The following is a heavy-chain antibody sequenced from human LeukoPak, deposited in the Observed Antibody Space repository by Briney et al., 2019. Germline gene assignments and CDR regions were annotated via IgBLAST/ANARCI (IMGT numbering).Heavy chain of an antibody. J-gene: IGHJ4*02. Sequence: SETLSLTCTVSGVSISSSISYWGWIRHPPGKGLEWIGRIYYSGNTYYNASLKSQVSISIDTSKNQFSLKLTSVTAADTAVYYCARQTGSGLFILPGGQGTLVTVSS. V-gene: IGHV4-39*01. CDR2: IYYSGNT. D-gene: IGHD3/OR15-3a*01. CDR3: ARQTGSGLFILP. CDR1: GVSISSSISY.